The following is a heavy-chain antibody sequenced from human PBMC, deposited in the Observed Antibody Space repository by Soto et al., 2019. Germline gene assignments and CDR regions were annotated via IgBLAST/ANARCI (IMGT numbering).Heavy chain of an antibody. Sequence: EVQLVESGGGLVKPGGSLRLSCAASGFTFSNAWMSWVRQAPGKGLEWVGRIKSKTDGGTTDYAAPVKGRFTISRDDSKNTLYLQMNSMKTEDTAVYYCTTRTRYARDYDYYMDVWGKGTTITVSS. D-gene: IGHD2-2*01. CDR2: IKSKTDGGTT. CDR3: TTRTRYARDYDYYMDV. CDR1: GFTFSNAW. J-gene: IGHJ6*03. V-gene: IGHV3-15*01.